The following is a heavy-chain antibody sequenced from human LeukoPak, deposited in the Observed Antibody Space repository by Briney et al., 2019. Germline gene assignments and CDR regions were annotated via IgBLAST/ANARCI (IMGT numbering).Heavy chain of an antibody. D-gene: IGHD6-13*01. V-gene: IGHV3-53*01. J-gene: IGHJ4*02. CDR1: GFTVSSNY. CDR2: LYNGGNT. CDR3: ARDLREWGYSSSWFDY. Sequence: GGSLRLSCAVSGFTVSSNYMSWVRQAPGKGLEWVSVLYNGGNTYYADSVKGRFTVSRDNSKNTLYLQMNSLRAEDTAVYYCARDLREWGYSSSWFDYWGQGTLVTVSS.